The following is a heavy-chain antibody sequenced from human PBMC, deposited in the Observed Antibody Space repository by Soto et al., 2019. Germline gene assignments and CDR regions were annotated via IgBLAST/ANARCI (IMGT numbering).Heavy chain of an antibody. CDR1: GYTFTSFD. J-gene: IGHJ4*02. Sequence: AASVKVSCKASGYTFTSFDISWVRQAPGQGLEWMGWISGYNGNANYAQKFRGRVTVTTDTSTSTAYMELRSLRSDDTAAYYCARGGSSSSSGFDYWGQGTLVTVSS. V-gene: IGHV1-18*01. CDR3: ARGGSSSSSGFDY. D-gene: IGHD6-6*01. CDR2: ISGYNGNA.